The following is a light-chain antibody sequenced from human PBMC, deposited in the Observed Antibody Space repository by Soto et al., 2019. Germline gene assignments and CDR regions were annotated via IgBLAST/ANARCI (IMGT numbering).Light chain of an antibody. V-gene: IGKV3-15*01. J-gene: IGKJ4*01. CDR1: QSVSSN. CDR3: QQYNNWHLT. CDR2: GAS. Sequence: EIVMTQSPATLSVSPGERATLSCRASQSVSSNLAWYQQKPGQAPRLLIYGASTRATGIPARCSGSGSGTEFTLTISSLQSEDFAVYYCQQYNNWHLTFGGGTKVEIK.